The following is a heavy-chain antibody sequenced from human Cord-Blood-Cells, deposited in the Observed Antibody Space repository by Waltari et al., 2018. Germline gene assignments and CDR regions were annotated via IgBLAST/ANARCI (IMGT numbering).Heavy chain of an antibody. J-gene: IGHJ4*02. Sequence: QVQLQQWGAGLLKPSATLSLTCAVYGVSFSGSYWSWILQPPGKGLEWIGEINHSGRSNYNPSLKSRVTISVETSKNQFSLKLSSVTAADTAVYYCARGRIAVAGTVDYWGQGTLVTVSS. CDR3: ARGRIAVAGTVDY. CDR2: INHSGRS. V-gene: IGHV4-34*01. CDR1: GVSFSGSY. D-gene: IGHD6-19*01.